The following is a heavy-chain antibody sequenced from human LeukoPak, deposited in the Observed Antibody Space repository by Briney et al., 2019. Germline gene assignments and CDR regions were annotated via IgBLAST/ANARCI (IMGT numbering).Heavy chain of an antibody. CDR3: ARTRSTVVKYFDL. CDR1: GGSISSYY. D-gene: IGHD4-23*01. CDR2: IYYSGST. Sequence: PSETLSLTCTVSGGSISSYYWSWIRQPPGKGQEWIGYIYYSGSTNYNPSLKSRVTISVDTSKNQFSLKLSSVTAADTAVYYCARTRSTVVKYFDLWGRGTLVTVSS. V-gene: IGHV4-59*01. J-gene: IGHJ2*01.